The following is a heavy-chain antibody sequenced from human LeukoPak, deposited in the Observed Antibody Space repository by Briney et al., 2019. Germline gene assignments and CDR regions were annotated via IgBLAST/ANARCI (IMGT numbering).Heavy chain of an antibody. CDR2: TSGSGSYT. Sequence: PGGSLRLSCAASGXSSGSSALGWVRQAPGKGLEWISSTSGSGSYTYYADSVKGRFTISRDNSTNTVYLQMNSLRDEDTAVYYCATRSFYYGMDVWGQGTTVTVSS. J-gene: IGHJ6*02. V-gene: IGHV3-23*01. CDR3: ATRSFYYGMDV. CDR1: GXSSGSSA.